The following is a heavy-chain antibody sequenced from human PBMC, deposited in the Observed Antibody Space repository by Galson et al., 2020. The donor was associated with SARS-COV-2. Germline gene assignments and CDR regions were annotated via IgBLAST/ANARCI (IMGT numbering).Heavy chain of an antibody. CDR3: ARREEDNKRRGLEH. J-gene: IGHJ4*02. Sequence: GGSLRLSCVASGFTFSNYGMHWVRQAPGKGLEWVAVIFYDGNYKYYGDSVKGRFTISRDNSKNTVYLQMNSLTAEDTAVYYCARREEDNKRRGLEHWGQGILVTVSS. D-gene: IGHD1-1*01. V-gene: IGHV3-33*01. CDR1: GFTFSNYG. CDR2: IFYDGNYK.